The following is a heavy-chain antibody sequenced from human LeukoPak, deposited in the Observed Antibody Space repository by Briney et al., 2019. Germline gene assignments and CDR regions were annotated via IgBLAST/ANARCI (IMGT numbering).Heavy chain of an antibody. D-gene: IGHD2-2*02. J-gene: IGHJ5*02. CDR3: ARDQPGGRYCSSTSCYTVNWFDP. CDR1: GFTFSDHY. V-gene: IGHV3-48*01. Sequence: GGSLRLSCAASGFTFSDHYMDWVRQAPGKGLEWVSYISSSSSTIYYADSVKGRFTISRDNAKNSLYLQMNSLRAEDTAVYYCARDQPGGRYCSSTSCYTVNWFDPWGQGTLVTVSS. CDR2: ISSSSSTI.